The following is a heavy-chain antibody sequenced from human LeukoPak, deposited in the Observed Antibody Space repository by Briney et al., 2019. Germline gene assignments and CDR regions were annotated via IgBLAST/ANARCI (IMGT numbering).Heavy chain of an antibody. J-gene: IGHJ4*02. CDR1: GFTFSSYW. V-gene: IGHV3-74*01. Sequence: GGSLRLSCAASGFTFSSYWMHWVRQAPGRGLVWVLRINSDGSSTSYADSVKGRFTISRDNAKNTLYLQMNSLRAEDTAVYYCARSYYGSGSYFGYWGQGTLVTVSS. CDR2: INSDGSST. D-gene: IGHD3-10*01. CDR3: ARSYYGSGSYFGY.